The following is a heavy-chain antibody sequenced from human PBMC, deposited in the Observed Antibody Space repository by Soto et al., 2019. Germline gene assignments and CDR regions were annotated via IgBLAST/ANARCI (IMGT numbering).Heavy chain of an antibody. J-gene: IGHJ3*02. D-gene: IGHD5-18*01. V-gene: IGHV1-69*01. Sequence: QVQLVQSGAEVKKPGSSVKVSCKASGGTFSSYAISWVRQAPGQGLEWMGGIIPIFGTANYAQKFQGRVTITADESTSTAYMELSSLRSEDTAVYYCARDRERLVTIGDAFDIWGQGTMVTVSS. CDR3: ARDRERLVTIGDAFDI. CDR2: IIPIFGTA. CDR1: GGTFSSYA.